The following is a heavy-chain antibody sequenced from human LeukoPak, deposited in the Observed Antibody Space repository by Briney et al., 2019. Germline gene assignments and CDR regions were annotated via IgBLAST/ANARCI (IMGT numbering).Heavy chain of an antibody. Sequence: GGSLRLSCAASGFTFSSYAMSWVRQAPGKGLEWVSAISGSGGSTYYADSVKGRFTISRDNSKNTLYLQMNSLRAEDTAVYYCAKDLGGQEFGEFARAGNAFDIWGQGTMVTVSS. D-gene: IGHD3-10*01. V-gene: IGHV3-23*01. CDR1: GFTFSSYA. CDR2: ISGSGGST. J-gene: IGHJ3*02. CDR3: AKDLGGQEFGEFARAGNAFDI.